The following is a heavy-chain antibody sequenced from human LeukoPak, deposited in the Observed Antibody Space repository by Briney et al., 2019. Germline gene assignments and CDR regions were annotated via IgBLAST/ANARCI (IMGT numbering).Heavy chain of an antibody. J-gene: IGHJ4*02. D-gene: IGHD6-13*01. CDR1: GGSIFSTSYY. Sequence: SETLSLTCTVSGGSIFSTSYYWGWIRQPPGKGLEWIGYIYYGGSTYYNPSLKSRVTISVDTSKNQFSLKLSSVTAADTAVYYCARIARSDFDYWGQGTLVTVSS. CDR3: ARIARSDFDY. V-gene: IGHV4-39*01. CDR2: IYYGGST.